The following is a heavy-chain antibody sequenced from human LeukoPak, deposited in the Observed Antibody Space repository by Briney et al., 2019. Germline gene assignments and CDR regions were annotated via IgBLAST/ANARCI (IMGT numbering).Heavy chain of an antibody. Sequence: GGSLRLSCAASGFTFSSYSMNWVRQAPGKGLEWVSSISSSSSYIYYADSVKGRFTISRDNAKNTLYLQMNSLRAEDTAVYYCAKDVDIVVVPAAIYWGQGTLVTVSS. CDR2: ISSSSSYI. CDR3: AKDVDIVVVPAAIY. CDR1: GFTFSSYS. D-gene: IGHD2-2*03. J-gene: IGHJ4*02. V-gene: IGHV3-21*04.